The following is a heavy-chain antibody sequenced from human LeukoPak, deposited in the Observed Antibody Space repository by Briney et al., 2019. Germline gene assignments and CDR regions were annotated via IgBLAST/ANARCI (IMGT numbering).Heavy chain of an antibody. CDR1: GGSISSSGYC. V-gene: IGHV4-39*01. CDR2: IDYSGNT. J-gene: IGHJ6*03. D-gene: IGHD6-13*01. CDR3: ARGSSRGWHYMDV. Sequence: ASETLSLTCTVSGGSISSSGYCWGWIRQPPGKGLERIGSIDYSGNTNYNPSLKSRVTIAVDMSKNQFSLKLSSVTAADTAVYYCARGSSRGWHYMDVWGKGTTVTISS.